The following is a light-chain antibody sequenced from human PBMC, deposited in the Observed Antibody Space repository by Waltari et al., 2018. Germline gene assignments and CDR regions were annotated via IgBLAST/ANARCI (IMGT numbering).Light chain of an antibody. J-gene: IGKJ1*01. Sequence: DIQMNQFPTSLSEFVGDRITITCQASQDSRGTLNWYQQRPGKAPSLLIYDASNLDIRVPSRFRGSGSGRNFTFSISGLQPDDFATYYCQQYDNNRTFGQGTKVEIK. CDR3: QQYDNNRT. CDR1: QDSRGT. V-gene: IGKV1-33*01. CDR2: DAS.